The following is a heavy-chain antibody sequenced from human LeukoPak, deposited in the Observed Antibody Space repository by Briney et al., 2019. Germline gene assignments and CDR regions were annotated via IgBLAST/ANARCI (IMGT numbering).Heavy chain of an antibody. V-gene: IGHV4-59*12. CDR3: AKSNGYGLVDI. Sequence: SETLSLTCTVSGGYISDYYWTWIRQPPGKGLEWIGHIYYSGNTIYNPSLKSRVTISVDTSRNQFSLKLTSVTAADTAVYYCAKSNGYGLVDIWGQGTMVTVSS. CDR1: GGYISDYY. D-gene: IGHD3-10*01. J-gene: IGHJ3*02. CDR2: IYYSGNT.